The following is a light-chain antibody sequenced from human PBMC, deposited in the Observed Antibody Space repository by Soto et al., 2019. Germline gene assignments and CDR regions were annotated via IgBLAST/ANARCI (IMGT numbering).Light chain of an antibody. Sequence: DIQMTQSPSSLSASVGYRVTITCRASQSISSYLNWYQQKPGKAPKLLIYAASSLQSGVPSRFSGSGSGTDFTLTISSLQPEDFATDYCQQSYSTLYTFGQGTKLEIK. CDR3: QQSYSTLYT. V-gene: IGKV1-39*01. CDR1: QSISSY. CDR2: AAS. J-gene: IGKJ2*01.